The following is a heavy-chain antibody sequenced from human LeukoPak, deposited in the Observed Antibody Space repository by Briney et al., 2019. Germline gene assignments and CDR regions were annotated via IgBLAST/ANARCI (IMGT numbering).Heavy chain of an antibody. CDR3: AKGGGIRITMVRGVTVDY. Sequence: GGSLRLSCAASGFTFSSYGMHWVRQAPGKGLEWGALISYDGSNKYYADSVKGRFTISRDNSKNTLYLQMNSLRAEDTAVYYCAKGGGIRITMVRGVTVDYWGQGTLVTVSS. J-gene: IGHJ4*02. CDR1: GFTFSSYG. V-gene: IGHV3-30*18. D-gene: IGHD3-10*01. CDR2: ISYDGSNK.